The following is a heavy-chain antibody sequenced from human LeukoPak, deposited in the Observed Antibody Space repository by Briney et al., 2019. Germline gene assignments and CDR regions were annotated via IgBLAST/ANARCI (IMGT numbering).Heavy chain of an antibody. D-gene: IGHD3-10*01. CDR1: GFTFANTW. CDR2: INNDGSTT. CDR3: AIGGTYGSGS. Sequence: PGGSLRLSCAASGFTFANTWMHWVRQAPGKGLVWVSLINNDGSTTNYADSVKGRFTISRDNAKNTVYLQMNSLRVEDTAVYYCAIGGTYGSGSWGQGTLVTVSS. J-gene: IGHJ4*02. V-gene: IGHV3-74*01.